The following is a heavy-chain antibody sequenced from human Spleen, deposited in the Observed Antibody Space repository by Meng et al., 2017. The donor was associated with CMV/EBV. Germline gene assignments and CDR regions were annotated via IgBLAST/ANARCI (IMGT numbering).Heavy chain of an antibody. V-gene: IGHV4-34*01. J-gene: IGHJ6*02. CDR1: YY. CDR2: IRHSGDIT. Sequence: YYWSWIRQTPGKGLEWIGEIRHSGDITSYNPSLKSRVTISVDTSKNQFSLKLSSVTAADTAVYYCARGLGGYGSGSYGEYYYYGMDVWGQGTTVTVSS. D-gene: IGHD3-10*01. CDR3: ARGLGGYGSGSYGEYYYYGMDV.